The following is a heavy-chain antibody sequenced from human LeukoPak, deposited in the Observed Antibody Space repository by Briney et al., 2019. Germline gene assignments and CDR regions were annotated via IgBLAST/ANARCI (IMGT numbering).Heavy chain of an antibody. V-gene: IGHV3-23*01. Sequence: HPGGPLKLSCAAPGFTFISYALTWVRQAPGKGLEWVSAISGSGGSAYYADSVKGRFTISRDNSKNTLYLQMNSLRAEDTAVYYCAKTVSGSYSYQGGDYWGQGTLVTVSS. CDR3: AKTVSGSYSYQGGDY. CDR2: ISGSGGSA. CDR1: GFTFISYA. J-gene: IGHJ4*02. D-gene: IGHD3-10*01.